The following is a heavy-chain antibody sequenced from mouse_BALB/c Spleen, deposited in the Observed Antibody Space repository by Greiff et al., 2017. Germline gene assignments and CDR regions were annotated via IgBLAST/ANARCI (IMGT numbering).Heavy chain of an antibody. J-gene: IGHJ4*01. V-gene: IGHV1-7*01. D-gene: IGHD3-1*01. CDR2: INPSTGYT. CDR1: GYTFTSYW. Sequence: VQLQQSGAELAKPGASVKMSCKASGYTFTSYWMHWVNQRPGQGLEWIGYINPSTGYTEYNQKIKDKATLTADKSSSTAYMQLSSLTSEDSAVYYCARQLGLHAMDYWGQGTSVTVSS. CDR3: ARQLGLHAMDY.